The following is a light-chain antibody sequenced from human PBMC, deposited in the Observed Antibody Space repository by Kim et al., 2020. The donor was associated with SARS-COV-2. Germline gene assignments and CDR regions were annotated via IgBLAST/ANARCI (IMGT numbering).Light chain of an antibody. CDR3: QQYEDWPLIT. Sequence: PGEKATPASRARESVHANVAWYQQRPGQPARLLVHTASTRATGVPARFSGRGAGTQFTLTSTSLQAEDSAGFYCQQYEDWPLITFGQGTRLEIK. CDR2: TAS. J-gene: IGKJ5*01. CDR1: ESVHAN. V-gene: IGKV3-15*01.